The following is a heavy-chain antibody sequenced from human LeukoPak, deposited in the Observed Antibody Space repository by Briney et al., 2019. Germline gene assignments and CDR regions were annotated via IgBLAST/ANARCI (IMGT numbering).Heavy chain of an antibody. J-gene: IGHJ4*02. D-gene: IGHD1-26*01. Sequence: GGSLRLSCAASGFTFKKYWMNWVRQVPGKGLECLANIKEDGSETYYADSVKGRFTISRDNAQNSLYLQMNSLRAEDTAIYYCVRDRGTYRPIDYWGQGTLVTVSS. V-gene: IGHV3-7*03. CDR2: IKEDGSET. CDR1: GFTFKKYW. CDR3: VRDRGTYRPIDY.